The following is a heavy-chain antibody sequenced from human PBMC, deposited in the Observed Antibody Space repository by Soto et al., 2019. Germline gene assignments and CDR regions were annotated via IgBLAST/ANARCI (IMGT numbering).Heavy chain of an antibody. CDR1: GFTFSDYA. D-gene: IGHD3-22*01. CDR2: VSHDGRNT. CDR3: AREGKYYDSSGHFDY. Sequence: GGSLRLSCAASGFTFSDYAMHWVRQAPGKGLEWVAVVSHDGRNTHYADSVKGRFTISRDSSKNTVSLEMTSLRAEDTAVYYCAREGKYYDSSGHFDYWGQGTLVTVSS. V-gene: IGHV3-30*03. J-gene: IGHJ4*02.